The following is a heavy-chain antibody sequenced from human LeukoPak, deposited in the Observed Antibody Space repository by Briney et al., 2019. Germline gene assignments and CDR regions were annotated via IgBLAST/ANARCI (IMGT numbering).Heavy chain of an antibody. J-gene: IGHJ6*04. V-gene: IGHV3-21*01. CDR2: ISSSSSYI. CDR3: ARGYHDS. D-gene: IGHD3-16*02. CDR1: GFTFRSYS. Sequence: GGSLRLSCAASGFTFRSYSMIWVPQARGKGLECVSSISSSSSYIYYADSVKGRLTSSRENAKNSLYLQMNSLRAEDTAVYYCARGYHDSWGKGTTVTVSS.